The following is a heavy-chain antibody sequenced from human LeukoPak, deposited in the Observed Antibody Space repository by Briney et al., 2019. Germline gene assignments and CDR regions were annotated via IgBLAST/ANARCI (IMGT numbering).Heavy chain of an antibody. CDR3: ARCTTGRTFGSLREIKRSREIDY. CDR1: GFTFTTYW. J-gene: IGHJ4*02. V-gene: IGHV3-7*01. D-gene: IGHD1-1*01. CDR2: IKQDGTEK. Sequence: PGGSLRLSCTASGFTFTTYWMSWVRHPPGRGLEWVANIKQDGTEKYYVDSVKGRFTISRDNAKNSLYLQMNSPRVEDTAVYYCARCTTGRTFGSLREIKRSREIDYWGQGTLVTVSS.